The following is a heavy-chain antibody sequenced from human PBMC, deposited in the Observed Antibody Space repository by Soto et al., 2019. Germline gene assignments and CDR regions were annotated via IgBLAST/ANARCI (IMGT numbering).Heavy chain of an antibody. D-gene: IGHD3-3*01. CDR1: GGCFKNGSYS. J-gene: IGHJ4*02. CDR2: VYHTGRT. CDR3: ARDFAYFDS. V-gene: IGHV4-61*01. Sequence: SEPLTLTCTVSGGCFKNGSYSWSWIRQPPGKGLEWIGYVYHTGRTSYNPSLKSRVSISMDTSKNQFSLNLDSVTAADTAVYFCARDFAYFDSWGQGTLVTVSS.